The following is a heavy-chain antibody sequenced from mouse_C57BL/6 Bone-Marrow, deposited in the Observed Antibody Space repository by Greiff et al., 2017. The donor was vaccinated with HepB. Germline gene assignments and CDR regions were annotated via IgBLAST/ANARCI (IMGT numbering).Heavy chain of an antibody. J-gene: IGHJ3*01. CDR3: VRHYGSSWGFAY. Sequence: EVKLMESGGGLVQPKGSLKLSCAASGFSFNTYAMNWVRQAPGKGLEWVARIRSKSNNYATYYADSVKDRFTISRDDSESMLYLQMNNLKTEDTAMYYCVRHYGSSWGFAYWGQGTLVTVSA. CDR1: GFSFNTYA. V-gene: IGHV10-1*01. CDR2: IRSKSNNYAT. D-gene: IGHD1-1*01.